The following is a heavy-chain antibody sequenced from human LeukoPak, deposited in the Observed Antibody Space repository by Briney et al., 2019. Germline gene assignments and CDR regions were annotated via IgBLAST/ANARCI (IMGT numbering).Heavy chain of an antibody. J-gene: IGHJ5*02. CDR3: AREDWNYANWFDP. V-gene: IGHV1-2*02. CDR2: INPNSGGT. D-gene: IGHD1-7*01. Sequence: ASVTVSCKASGYTFTGYYMHWVRQAPGQGLEWMGWINPNSGGTNYAQKFQGRVTMTRDTSISTAYMELSRLRSDDTAVYYCAREDWNYANWFDPWGQGTLVTVSS. CDR1: GYTFTGYY.